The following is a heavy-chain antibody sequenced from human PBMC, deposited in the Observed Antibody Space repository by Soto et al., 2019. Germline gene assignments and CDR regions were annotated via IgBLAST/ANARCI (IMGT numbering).Heavy chain of an antibody. CDR1: GYSFTSYW. CDR3: ASPQPRSLWSGDDAFDT. D-gene: IGHD3-10*01. CDR2: IYPGDSDT. Sequence: PGESLKISCKGSGYSFTSYWIGWVRQMPGKGLEWMGIIYPGDSDTRYSPSFQGQVTISADKSISTAYLQWSSLKASDTAMYYCASPQPRSLWSGDDAFDTWGQGNMVTVSS. J-gene: IGHJ3*02. V-gene: IGHV5-51*01.